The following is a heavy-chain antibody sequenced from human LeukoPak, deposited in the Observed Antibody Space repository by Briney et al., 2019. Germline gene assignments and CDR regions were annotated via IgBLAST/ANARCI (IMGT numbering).Heavy chain of an antibody. CDR2: TYYRSKWYN. V-gene: IGHV6-1*01. Sequence: SQTLSLTCAISGDSVSSNSAAWNWIRQSPSRGLEWLGRTYYRSKWYNDYAVSVKSRITINPDTSKNQFSLQLNSVTPEDTAVYYCARDQRHGLSGSFAFDYWGQGTLVTVSS. D-gene: IGHD1-26*01. CDR1: GDSVSSNSAA. J-gene: IGHJ4*02. CDR3: ARDQRHGLSGSFAFDY.